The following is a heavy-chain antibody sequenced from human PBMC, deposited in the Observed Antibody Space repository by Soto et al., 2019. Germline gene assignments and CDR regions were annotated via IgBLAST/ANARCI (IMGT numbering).Heavy chain of an antibody. J-gene: IGHJ4*02. D-gene: IGHD3-22*01. V-gene: IGHV4-34*01. Sequence: SETLSLTCAVYGGSFSGYYWSWIRQPPGKGLEWIGEINHSGSTNYNPSLKSRVTISVDTSKNQFSLKLSSVTAADTAVYYCARGDRRYYYDSSGYYTSRGFDYWGQGTLVTVSS. CDR1: GGSFSGYY. CDR2: INHSGST. CDR3: ARGDRRYYYDSSGYYTSRGFDY.